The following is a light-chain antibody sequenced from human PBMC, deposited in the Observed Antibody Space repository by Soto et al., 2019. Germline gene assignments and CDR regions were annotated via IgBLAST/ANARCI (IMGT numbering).Light chain of an antibody. CDR2: EVS. V-gene: IGLV2-14*01. Sequence: QSALTQPASVSGSPGQSITISCTGTSSDIGAYDYVSWYQQYPGKAPKLMIYEVSNRPSGVSNRFSGSKSGNTASLTISGLQAEDEADYYCSSYISSSTLVFGGGTKLTVL. CDR1: SSDIGAYDY. CDR3: SSYISSSTLV. J-gene: IGLJ2*01.